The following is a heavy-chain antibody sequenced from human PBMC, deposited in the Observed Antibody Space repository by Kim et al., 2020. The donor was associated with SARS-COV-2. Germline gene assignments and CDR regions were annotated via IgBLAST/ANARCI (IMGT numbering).Heavy chain of an antibody. CDR3: ERDLAHYYGSGSYFGY. V-gene: IGHV3-9*01. J-gene: IGHJ4*01. D-gene: IGHD3-10*01. CDR1: GFTFDDYA. Sequence: GGSLRLSCAASGFTFDDYAMHWVRQPPGNGLEWVSGINWISGSTGYADSVKGRFTISSANARTSLSMEMNSLRADDTALYFCERDLAHYYGSGSYFGYWG. CDR2: INWISGST.